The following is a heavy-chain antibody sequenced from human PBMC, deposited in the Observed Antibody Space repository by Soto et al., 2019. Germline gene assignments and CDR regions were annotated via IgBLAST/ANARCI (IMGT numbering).Heavy chain of an antibody. V-gene: IGHV4-39*01. CDR2: IFYSGTT. CDR1: GGSISSSSYY. CDR3: ASVPARFCASTSCFPGY. Sequence: QLQVQESGPGLVKPSETLSLTCTVSGGSISSSSYYWGRIRQSPGKGLEWIASIFYSGTTYYNPSLESRVTISVDTSKNQVSLQLSSVTAADTAFYYCASVPARFCASTSCFPGYWGQGTLVTVSS. D-gene: IGHD2-2*01. J-gene: IGHJ4*02.